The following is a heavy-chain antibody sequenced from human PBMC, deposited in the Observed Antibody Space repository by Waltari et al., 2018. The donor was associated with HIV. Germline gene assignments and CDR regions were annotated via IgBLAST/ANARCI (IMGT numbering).Heavy chain of an antibody. CDR2: LSFAGLTYNGPSRRSRLGKT. CDR3: ASAIVGATSRYFDS. J-gene: IGHJ4*02. V-gene: IGHV4-39*02. D-gene: IGHD1-26*01. CDR1: GVSISSSDYS. Sequence: QLQLRESGPGLVKPSETLSLTCTVSGVSISSSDYSWAWIPQPPGEGLAWIGTLSFAGLTYNGPSRRSRLGKTSYSPSFKSRGSISVDTSKNHFSLGGTSVTAADTAIFYWASAIVGATSRYFDSGGRGTVVAVST.